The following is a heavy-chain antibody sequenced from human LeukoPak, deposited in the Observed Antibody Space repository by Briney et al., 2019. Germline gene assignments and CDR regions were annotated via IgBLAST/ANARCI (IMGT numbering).Heavy chain of an antibody. J-gene: IGHJ5*02. CDR1: GFTFSNYG. CDR2: IQYDGSKT. D-gene: IGHD2-21*01. Sequence: PGRSLRLSCAASGFTFSNYGMHWVRQAPGKGLEWVAGIQYDGSKTYYGDSVKGRFSISRDNSRNTLYLQMSSLRAEDTAVYSCARDVDTSNHMSIFDPWGQGTLVTVSS. CDR3: ARDVDTSNHMSIFDP. V-gene: IGHV3-33*01.